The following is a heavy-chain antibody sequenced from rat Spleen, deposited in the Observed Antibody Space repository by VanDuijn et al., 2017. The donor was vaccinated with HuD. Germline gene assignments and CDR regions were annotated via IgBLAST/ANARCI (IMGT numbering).Heavy chain of an antibody. CDR2: INHEGSST. CDR1: EFTFRNYG. J-gene: IGHJ2*01. CDR3: ARTTYDYFDY. D-gene: IGHD2-1*01. V-gene: IGHV5-19*01. Sequence: EVQLVESGGGLVQPGGSLKLSCAASEFTFRNYGMNWIRQAPTKGLEWVASINHEGSSTYYGDSVKGRFTISRDNAKSTLYLQMNSLRSEDTAAYYCARTTYDYFDYWGQGVMVTVSS.